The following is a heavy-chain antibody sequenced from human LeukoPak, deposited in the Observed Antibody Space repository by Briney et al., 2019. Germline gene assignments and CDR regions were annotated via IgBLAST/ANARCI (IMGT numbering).Heavy chain of an antibody. CDR3: TRLQYYYDSSGYVHSRFDP. J-gene: IGHJ5*02. V-gene: IGHV3-73*01. Sequence: GGSLRLSCAASGITFSGSAIHWVSQASGKGLEWVGRIRSKINTYATAYTGSVKGRFTISRDDSKNTAYLQMNSLKTEDTAVYYCTRLQYYYDSSGYVHSRFDPWGQGALVTVSS. D-gene: IGHD3-22*01. CDR1: GITFSGSA. CDR2: IRSKINTYAT.